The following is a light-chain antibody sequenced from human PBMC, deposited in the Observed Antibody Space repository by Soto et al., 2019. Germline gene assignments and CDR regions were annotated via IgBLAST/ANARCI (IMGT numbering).Light chain of an antibody. J-gene: IGKJ4*01. CDR3: QQRSNWPPPT. CDR2: DAS. CDR1: QSVSSY. V-gene: IGKV3-11*01. Sequence: EIVLTQSPATLSLSPGERATLSCRASQSVSSYLAWYQQKPGQAPRLLIYDASNRATGIPARFSGGGSGTDFTHTISSLEPEDFAVYYCQQRSNWPPPTFGGGTKVEIK.